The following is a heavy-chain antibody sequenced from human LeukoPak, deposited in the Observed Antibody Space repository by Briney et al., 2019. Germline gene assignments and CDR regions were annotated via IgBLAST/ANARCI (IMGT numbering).Heavy chain of an antibody. CDR1: GYTFTSYW. CDR2: IYPGDSDT. V-gene: IGHV5-51*01. J-gene: IGHJ4*02. CDR3: ARLIANRFDY. D-gene: IGHD2-21*01. Sequence: GESLKISCEGSGYTFTSYWITWVRQMPGKGLEWMGIIYPGDSDTKYSPSFQGQVTISADKSITTAYLQWGSLKASDTAMYYCARLIANRFDYWGQGILVTVSS.